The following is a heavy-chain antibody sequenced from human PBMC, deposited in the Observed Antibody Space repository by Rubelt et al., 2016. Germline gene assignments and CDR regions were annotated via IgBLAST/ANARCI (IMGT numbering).Heavy chain of an antibody. CDR3: ARAELLLNY. CDR2: IREDGSEK. Sequence: LVQHGGSLGLSCAASGFTFGRYWMNWFRQAPGKGLEWVANIREDGSEKNYVDSVKGRFTISRDNAKNSLYLQMLSLRAEDTAVYYCARAELLLNYWGQGTLVTVSS. CDR1: GFTFGRYW. J-gene: IGHJ4*02. D-gene: IGHD1-7*01. V-gene: IGHV3-7*04.